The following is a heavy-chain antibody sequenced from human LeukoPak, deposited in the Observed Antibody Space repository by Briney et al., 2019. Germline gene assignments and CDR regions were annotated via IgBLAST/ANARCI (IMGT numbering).Heavy chain of an antibody. V-gene: IGHV1-18*01. D-gene: IGHD6-25*01. CDR2: ISAYNGNK. CDR3: ARDHSGGSQVFDY. J-gene: IGHJ4*02. Sequence: ASVKVSCKASGYTFTNYGIAWVRHAPGQGLGWMGWISAYNGNKRYAQKVQDRVTMTTDTSTGTAYMELRDLRFDDTAIYYCARDHSGGSQVFDYWGQGTLVTVSS. CDR1: GYTFTNYG.